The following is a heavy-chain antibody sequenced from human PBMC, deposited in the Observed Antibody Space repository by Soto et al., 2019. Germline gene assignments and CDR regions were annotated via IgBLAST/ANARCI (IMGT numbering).Heavy chain of an antibody. CDR2: IYYSGST. CDR1: GGSISSSSYY. Sequence: SETLSLTCTVSGGSISSSSYYWGWIRQPPGKGLEWIGSIYYSGSTYYNPSLKSRVTISVDTSKNQFSLKLSSVTAADTAVYYCARLSYCGGDCYFNYYYYYGMDVWGQGTTVTVSS. CDR3: ARLSYCGGDCYFNYYYYYGMDV. D-gene: IGHD2-21*02. V-gene: IGHV4-39*01. J-gene: IGHJ6*02.